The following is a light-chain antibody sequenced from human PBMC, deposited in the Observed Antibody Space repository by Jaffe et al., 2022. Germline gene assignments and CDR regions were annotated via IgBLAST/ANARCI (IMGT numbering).Light chain of an antibody. CDR3: QHYGRSPQQT. Sequence: EIVLTQSPGTLSLSPGERATLSCRASHSVSSSYLAWYQQKPGQPPRLVIYDASTRATGIPDRFSGSWSGTDFSLTISRVEPEDFAVYYCQHYGRSPQQTFGQGTKLEIK. CDR1: HSVSSSY. CDR2: DAS. J-gene: IGKJ2*01. V-gene: IGKV3-20*01.